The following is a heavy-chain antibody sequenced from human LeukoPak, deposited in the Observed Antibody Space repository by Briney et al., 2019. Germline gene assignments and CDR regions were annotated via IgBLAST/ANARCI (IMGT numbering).Heavy chain of an antibody. CDR2: IYYSGST. Sequence: SETLSLTCTVSGGSISSSSYYWGWIRQPPGKGLEWIGSIYYSGSTYYNPSLKSRVTISVDTSKNQFSLNLSSVTAADTAVYYCARRVGISDCFDYWGQGTLVTVSS. CDR3: ARRVGISDCFDY. CDR1: GGSISSSSYY. V-gene: IGHV4-39*01. J-gene: IGHJ4*02. D-gene: IGHD2-21*02.